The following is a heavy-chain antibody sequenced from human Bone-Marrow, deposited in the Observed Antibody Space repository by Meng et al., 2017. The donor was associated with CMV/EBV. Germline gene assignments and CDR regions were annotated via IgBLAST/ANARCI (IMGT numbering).Heavy chain of an antibody. CDR1: GYSISSGYY. J-gene: IGHJ4*02. CDR2: IYHSGST. V-gene: IGHV4-38-2*02. D-gene: IGHD3-3*01. CDR3: ARAYSSAGYDFWSGYSYYFDD. Sequence: SETLSLTCTVSGYSISSGYYWGWIRQPPGKGLEWIGSIYHSGSTYYNPSLKSRVTISVDTSKNQFSLKLSSVTAADTAVYYCARAYSSAGYDFWSGYSYYFDDWGQGTLVT.